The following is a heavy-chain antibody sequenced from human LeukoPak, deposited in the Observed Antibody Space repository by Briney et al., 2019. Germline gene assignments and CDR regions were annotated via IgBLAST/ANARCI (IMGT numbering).Heavy chain of an antibody. CDR1: GYTFTSYG. Sequence: ASVKVSCKASGYTFTSYGISWVRQAPGQGLEWMGWIGAYNGNTNYAQKLQGRVTMTTDTSTSTAYMELRSLRSDDTAVYHCARVKFIAAAGNDNWFDPWGQGTLVTVSS. CDR3: ARVKFIAAAGNDNWFDP. J-gene: IGHJ5*02. D-gene: IGHD6-13*01. CDR2: IGAYNGNT. V-gene: IGHV1-18*01.